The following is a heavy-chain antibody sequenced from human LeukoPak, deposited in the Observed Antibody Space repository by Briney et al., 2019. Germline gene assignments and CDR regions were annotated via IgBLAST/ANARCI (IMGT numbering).Heavy chain of an antibody. D-gene: IGHD3-10*01. J-gene: IGHJ5*02. CDR2: ITPVIKTA. V-gene: IGHV1-69*08. CDR3: ARVNLRGSNYNWFDP. CDR1: GGTFLSHT. Sequence: GASVKVSCKTSGGTFLSHTFSWVRQAPGKGLEWMGKITPVIKTANYAQTFQGRVSIYADKSTTTVYMDLSGLRPDDTAVHYCARVNLRGSNYNWFDPWGQGTRVTVSS.